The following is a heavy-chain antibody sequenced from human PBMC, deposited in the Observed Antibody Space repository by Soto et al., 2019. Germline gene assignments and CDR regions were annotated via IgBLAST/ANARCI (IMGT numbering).Heavy chain of an antibody. CDR1: GGSISSSSYY. Sequence: QLQLQESGPGLVKPSETLSLTCTVSGGSISSSSYYWGWIRQPPGKGLEWIGSIYYSGSTYYNPSLKSRVTISVDTSKNQFSLKLSSVTAADTAVYYCARRGVLHVDTAMVGYAFDIWGQGTMVTVSS. CDR2: IYYSGST. CDR3: ARRGVLHVDTAMVGYAFDI. V-gene: IGHV4-39*01. D-gene: IGHD5-18*01. J-gene: IGHJ3*02.